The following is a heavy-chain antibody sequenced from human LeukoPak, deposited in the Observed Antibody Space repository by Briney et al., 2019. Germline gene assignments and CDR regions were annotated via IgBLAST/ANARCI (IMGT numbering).Heavy chain of an antibody. CDR1: GGSISSGDYY. V-gene: IGHV4-31*03. CDR2: IYYSGST. CDR3: ANYGSGSYRFDP. Sequence: SETLSLTCTVSGGSISSGDYYWSWIRQPPGKGLEWIGYIYYSGSTYYNPSLKSRVTISVDTSKNQFSLKLSSVTAADTAVYYCANYGSGSYRFDPWGQGTLVTVSS. J-gene: IGHJ5*02. D-gene: IGHD3-10*01.